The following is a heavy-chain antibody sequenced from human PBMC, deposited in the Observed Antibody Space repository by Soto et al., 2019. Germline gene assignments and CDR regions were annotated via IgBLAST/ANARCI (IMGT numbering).Heavy chain of an antibody. CDR3: AKVAPLWDPVATAVSYYFEY. CDR2: ISGSGKNT. Sequence: EVQLLESGGGLVQPGGSQRLSCAASGFTFGTYIMTWVRQAPGKGLERVSAISGSGKNTYYADSVKGRFTISRDNSKNTLYLQMNSLRADDTAVYYCAKVAPLWDPVATAVSYYFEYWGQGTLVTVSS. CDR1: GFTFGTYI. D-gene: IGHD2-15*01. V-gene: IGHV3-23*01. J-gene: IGHJ4*02.